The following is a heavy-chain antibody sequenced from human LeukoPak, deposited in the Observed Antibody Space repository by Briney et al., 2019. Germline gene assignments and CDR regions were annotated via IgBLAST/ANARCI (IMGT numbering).Heavy chain of an antibody. CDR2: IRSSSTTI. V-gene: IGHV3-48*01. J-gene: IGHJ4*02. Sequence: PGGSLRLSCAASGFTFSSYAMSWVRQAPGKGLEWISYIRSSSTTIYYAGSVKGRFTISRDNAENSVYLQMNSLRVEDTAVYFCARDSRSHCGTDACYGPYFDYWGQGILVAVSS. CDR1: GFTFSSYA. CDR3: ARDSRSHCGTDACYGPYFDY. D-gene: IGHD2-2*01.